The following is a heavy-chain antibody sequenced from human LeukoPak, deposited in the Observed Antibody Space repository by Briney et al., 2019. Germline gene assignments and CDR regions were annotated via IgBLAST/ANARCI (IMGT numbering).Heavy chain of an antibody. D-gene: IGHD5-18*01. V-gene: IGHV4-39*02. CDR1: GGSISSSSYY. CDR2: IYYSGST. CDR3: ARDDGYSYGPNTYYFDY. J-gene: IGHJ4*02. Sequence: PSETLSLTCTVSGGSISSSSYYWGWIRQPPGKGLEWIGSIYYSGSTYYNPSLKSRVTISVDTSKNQFSLKLSSVTAADTAVYYCARDDGYSYGPNTYYFDYWGQGTLVTVSS.